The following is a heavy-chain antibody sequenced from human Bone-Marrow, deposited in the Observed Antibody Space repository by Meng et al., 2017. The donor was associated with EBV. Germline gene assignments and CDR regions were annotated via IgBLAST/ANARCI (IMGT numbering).Heavy chain of an antibody. J-gene: IGHJ4*02. V-gene: IGHV4-39*07. D-gene: IGHD6-19*01. Sequence: QVQLQGSGPGLVKPLETLSLTCTVSGGSISSSSYYWGWIRQPPGKGLEWIGSIYYSGSTYYNPSLKSRVTISVDTSKNQFSLKLSSVTAADTAVYYCARVRAPYSSGLFDYWGQGTLVTVSS. CDR3: ARVRAPYSSGLFDY. CDR2: IYYSGST. CDR1: GGSISSSSYY.